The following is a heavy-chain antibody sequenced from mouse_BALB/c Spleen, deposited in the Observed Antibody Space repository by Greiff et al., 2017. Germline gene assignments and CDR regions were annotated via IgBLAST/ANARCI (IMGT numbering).Heavy chain of an antibody. CDR3: ARKEDGWSLAY. Sequence: QVQLKESGPGLVAPSQSLSITCTVSGFSLSRYSVHWVRQPPGKGLEWLGMIWGGRSTDYTSALKSRLSISKDNSKSQVFLKMNSLQTDDTAMYYCARKEDGWSLAYWGQGTLVTVSA. D-gene: IGHD2-3*01. CDR1: GFSLSRYS. V-gene: IGHV2-6-4*01. J-gene: IGHJ3*01. CDR2: IWGGRST.